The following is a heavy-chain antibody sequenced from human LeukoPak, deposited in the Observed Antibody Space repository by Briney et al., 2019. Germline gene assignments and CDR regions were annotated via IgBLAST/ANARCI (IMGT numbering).Heavy chain of an antibody. CDR2: IYYSGST. CDR3: ARDNCSGGSCYSFD. D-gene: IGHD2-15*01. Sequence: PSETLSLTCTVSGGSINSYYWSWIRQPPGKGLEWIGYIYYSGSTNYNPSLKSRVTISVDTSKNQFSLKLSSVTAADTAVYYCARDNCSGGSCYSFDWGQGTLVTVSS. V-gene: IGHV4-59*01. J-gene: IGHJ4*02. CDR1: GGSINSYY.